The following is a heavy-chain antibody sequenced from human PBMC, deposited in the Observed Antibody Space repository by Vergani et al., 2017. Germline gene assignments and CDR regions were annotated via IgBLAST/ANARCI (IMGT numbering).Heavy chain of an antibody. CDR3: ARRLPRYYYYMDV. J-gene: IGHJ6*03. D-gene: IGHD2-15*01. CDR2: INHSGST. Sequence: QVQLQQWGAGLLKPSETLSLTCAVYGGSFSGYYWSWIRQPPGKGLEWIGEINHSGSTNYNPSLKSQVTISVDTSKNQFSRKLSSVTATDTAVYYCARRLPRYYYYMDVWGKGTTVTVSS. CDR1: GGSFSGYY. V-gene: IGHV4-34*01.